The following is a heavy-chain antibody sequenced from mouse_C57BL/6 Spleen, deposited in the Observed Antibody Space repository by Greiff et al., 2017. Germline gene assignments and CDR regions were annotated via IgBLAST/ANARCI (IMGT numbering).Heavy chain of an antibody. CDR3: TGFHPDYKYFDY. CDR2: IRLKSDNYAT. Sequence: EVQLVESGGGLVQPGGSMKLSCVASGFTFSNYWMNWVRQSPEKGLEWVAQIRLKSDNYATHYAESVKGRFTISRDDSKSSVYLQMNNLRAEDTGIYYCTGFHPDYKYFDYWGQGTTLTVSS. V-gene: IGHV6-3*01. J-gene: IGHJ2*01. D-gene: IGHD2-4*01. CDR1: GFTFSNYW.